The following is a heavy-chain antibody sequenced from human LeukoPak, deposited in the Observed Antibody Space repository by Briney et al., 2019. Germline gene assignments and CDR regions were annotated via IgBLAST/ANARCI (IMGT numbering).Heavy chain of an antibody. CDR2: INPSGGST. Sequence: ASVKVSCKASGYTFTSYYMHWVRQAPGQGLEWMGIINPSGGSTSYAQKFQGRVTMTRDTSTSTVYMELSSLRSEDTAVYYCAREERFWSGYIHYYYMDVWGKGTTVTVSS. D-gene: IGHD3-3*01. CDR3: AREERFWSGYIHYYYMDV. V-gene: IGHV1-46*03. CDR1: GYTFTSYY. J-gene: IGHJ6*03.